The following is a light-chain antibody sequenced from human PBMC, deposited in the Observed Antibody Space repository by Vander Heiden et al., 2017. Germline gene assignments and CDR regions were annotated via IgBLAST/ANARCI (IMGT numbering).Light chain of an antibody. CDR1: QNIGTN. Sequence: DIQMTQSPSSLSASVGDRVTITCRASQNIGTNLNWYQKKPGKAPNLLIYDSAHLMVPSKFTGHGSGTEFTLSIISLQPEDIATYYCLQYDSLPRTFGQGTKVELK. J-gene: IGKJ1*01. V-gene: IGKV1-33*01. CDR2: DSA. CDR3: LQYDSLPRT.